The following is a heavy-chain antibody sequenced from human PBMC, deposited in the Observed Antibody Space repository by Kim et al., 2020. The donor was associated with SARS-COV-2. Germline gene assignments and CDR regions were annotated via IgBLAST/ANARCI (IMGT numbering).Heavy chain of an antibody. CDR3: GRGPVDRKDGWVYDP. CDR2: ISYDASDK. J-gene: IGHJ2*01. Sequence: WGSLRLSCAASGFSFRRYGMHWVRQGPGTGREWVAFISYDASDKFYADSGKGSFTISRENSNDTLYLQSDSLRVEDTAVFYCGRGPVDRKDGWVYDPWGR. D-gene: IGHD6-19*01. V-gene: IGHV3-33*01. CDR1: GFSFRRYG.